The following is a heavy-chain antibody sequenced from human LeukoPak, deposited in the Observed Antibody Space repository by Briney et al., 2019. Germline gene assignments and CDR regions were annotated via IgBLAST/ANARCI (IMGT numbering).Heavy chain of an antibody. V-gene: IGHV4-39*01. CDR3: ARRKSGSYFAY. D-gene: IGHD1-26*01. CDR1: GGSISSTSYY. Sequence: KPSETLSLTCTVSGGSISSTSYYWVWIRQPPGKGLEWIGSIYYSGSTYYKPSLKSRVTISVDTSKNQFSLKLSSVTAADAAIYYCARRKSGSYFAYWGQGTLVTVSS. CDR2: IYYSGST. J-gene: IGHJ4*02.